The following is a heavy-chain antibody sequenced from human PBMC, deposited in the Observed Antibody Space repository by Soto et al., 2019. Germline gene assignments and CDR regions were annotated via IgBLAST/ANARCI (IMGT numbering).Heavy chain of an antibody. D-gene: IGHD2-2*01. CDR3: ARADLVVPAAIMGGWFDP. CDR2: INHSGST. V-gene: IGHV4-34*01. CDR1: GGSFSGYY. Sequence: SETLSLTCAVYGGSFSGYYWSWIRQPPGKGLEWIGEINHSGSTNYNPSLKSRVTISVDTSKNQFSLKLSSVTAADTAVYYCARADLVVPAAIMGGWFDPWGQGTLVTGSS. J-gene: IGHJ5*02.